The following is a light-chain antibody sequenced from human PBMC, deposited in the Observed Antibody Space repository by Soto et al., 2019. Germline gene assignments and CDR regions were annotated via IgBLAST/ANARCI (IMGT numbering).Light chain of an antibody. J-gene: IGKJ1*01. CDR3: QQYSSYSAWT. CDR2: DAS. CDR1: QGISNY. Sequence: DIQMTQSPSSLSASVGSRVTITCRASQGISNYLAWYQQKPGKAPKLLIYDASSLQSGVPPRFSGSGSGTEFTLTIRSLQPDDIATYYCQQYSSYSAWTFGEGTKVDIK. V-gene: IGKV1-16*01.